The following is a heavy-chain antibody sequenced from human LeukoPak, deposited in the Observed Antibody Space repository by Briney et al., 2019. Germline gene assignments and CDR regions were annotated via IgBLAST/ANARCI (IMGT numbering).Heavy chain of an antibody. V-gene: IGHV3-53*01. CDR3: ARWGPYCSSTSCYGLGY. CDR2: LFSGGNT. CDR1: GFSVSNNY. J-gene: IGHJ4*02. Sequence: GGSLRLSCAASGFSVSNNYMSWVRQAPGKGLEWVSVLFSGGNTYYADSVKGRFTISRDNSKNTLYLQMNSLRAEDTAVYYCARWGPYCSSTSCYGLGYWGQGTLVTVSS. D-gene: IGHD2-2*01.